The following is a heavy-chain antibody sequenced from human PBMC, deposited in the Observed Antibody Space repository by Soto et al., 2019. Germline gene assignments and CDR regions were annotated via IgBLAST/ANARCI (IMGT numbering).Heavy chain of an antibody. CDR2: ISYDGSNK. V-gene: IGHV3-30*18. J-gene: IGHJ6*03. Sequence: PGGSLRLSCAASGFTFSSYGMHWVRQAPGKGLEWVAVISYDGSNKNYADTVKGRFTISRDKSKNTLYLKMNSLRAEDTAVYYCAKASGYQLLYYYYYYMDVWGKGTTVTVSS. D-gene: IGHD2-2*01. CDR1: GFTFSSYG. CDR3: AKASGYQLLYYYYYYMDV.